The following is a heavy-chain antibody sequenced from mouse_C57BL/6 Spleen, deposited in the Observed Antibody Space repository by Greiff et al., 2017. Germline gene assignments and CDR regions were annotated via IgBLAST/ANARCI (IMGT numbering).Heavy chain of an antibody. D-gene: IGHD1-1*01. V-gene: IGHV5-4*01. Sequence: EVMLVESGGGLVKPGGSLKLSCAASGFTFSSYAMSWVRQTPEKRLVWVATFSDGGSYTYYPAHVQGRFTISRDNDKNNLYRQISHLKSEDTAMYYCARDNDTTVVAVYYFDYWGPDTTHTVAS. CDR1: GFTFSSYA. CDR3: ARDNDTTVVAVYYFDY. J-gene: IGHJ2*01. CDR2: FSDGGSYT.